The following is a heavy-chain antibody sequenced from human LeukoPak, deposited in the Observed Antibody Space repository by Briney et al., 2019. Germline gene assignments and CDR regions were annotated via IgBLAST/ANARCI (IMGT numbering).Heavy chain of an antibody. Sequence: SETLSLTCAVYGGSFSGYYWSWIRQPPGKGLEWIGEINHSGSTNYNPSLKSRVTISVDTSKNQFSLKLSSVTAADTAVYYCARTYGDYVPTYFDYWGQGTLVTVSS. CDR2: INHSGST. CDR3: ARTYGDYVPTYFDY. J-gene: IGHJ4*02. V-gene: IGHV4-34*01. CDR1: GGSFSGYY. D-gene: IGHD4-17*01.